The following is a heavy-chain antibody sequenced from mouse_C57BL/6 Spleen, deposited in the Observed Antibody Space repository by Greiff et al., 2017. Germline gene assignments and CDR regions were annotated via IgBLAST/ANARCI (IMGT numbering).Heavy chain of an antibody. D-gene: IGHD1-1*01. J-gene: IGHJ1*03. CDR3: ARSSYGYFDV. Sequence: VQLQQPGAELVKPGASVKMSCKASGYTFTSYWITWVKQRPGQGLEWIGDIYPGSGSTNYNEKFKSKATLPVDTSSSTAYMQLSSLTSEDSAVYYCARSSYGYFDVWGTGTTVTVSS. CDR2: IYPGSGST. V-gene: IGHV1-55*01. CDR1: GYTFTSYW.